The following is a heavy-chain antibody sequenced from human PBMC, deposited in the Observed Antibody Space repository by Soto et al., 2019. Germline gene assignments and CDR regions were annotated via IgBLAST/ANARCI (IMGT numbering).Heavy chain of an antibody. CDR3: VKAQSYYDILTGYYFYYYYGMDV. Sequence: PGGSLRLSCSASGFTFSSYAMHWVRQAPGKGLEYVSAISSNGGSTYYADSVKGRFTISRDNSKNTLYLQMSSLRAEDTAVYYCVKAQSYYDILTGYYFYYYYGMDVWGQGTTVTVSS. V-gene: IGHV3-64D*08. J-gene: IGHJ6*02. D-gene: IGHD3-9*01. CDR1: GFTFSSYA. CDR2: ISSNGGST.